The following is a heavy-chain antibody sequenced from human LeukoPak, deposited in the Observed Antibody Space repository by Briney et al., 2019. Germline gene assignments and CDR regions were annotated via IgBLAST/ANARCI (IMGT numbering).Heavy chain of an antibody. CDR3: GRPRRAITTVVPNWFDS. CDR2: ISYDGISK. CDR1: GYTFTSYA. V-gene: IGHV3-30-3*01. J-gene: IGHJ5*01. Sequence: SCKASGYTFTSYAMHWVRQAPGKGLEWVAAISYDGISKFYTPSVKGRFIISRDNSQSALFLQLNSLRSDDTAVYYCGRPRRAITTVVPNWFDSWGQGVLVTVSP. D-gene: IGHD4-23*01.